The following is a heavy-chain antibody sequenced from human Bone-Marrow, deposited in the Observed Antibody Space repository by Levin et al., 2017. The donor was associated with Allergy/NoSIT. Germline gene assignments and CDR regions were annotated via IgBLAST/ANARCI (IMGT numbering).Heavy chain of an antibody. Sequence: GGSLRLSCVASGFTFSSCDMHWVRQAPGKGLEWVALVSYDGSHEYYADSVKGRFTISRDTPNNTLYLQMSSLRAEDTAVYYCAKSDVDYGASRYFHLYMDVWGKGTTVIVSS. V-gene: IGHV3-30*18. CDR3: AKSDVDYGASRYFHLYMDV. D-gene: IGHD4-17*01. J-gene: IGHJ6*03. CDR2: VSYDGSHE. CDR1: GFTFSSCD.